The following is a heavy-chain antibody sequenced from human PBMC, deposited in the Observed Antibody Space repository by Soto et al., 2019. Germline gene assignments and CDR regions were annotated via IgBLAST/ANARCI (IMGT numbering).Heavy chain of an antibody. CDR1: GGTFSSYA. CDR3: AINNYDILTGYCRIWFDP. J-gene: IGHJ5*02. V-gene: IGHV1-69*13. D-gene: IGHD3-9*01. CDR2: IIPIFGTA. Sequence: ASVKVSCKASGGTFSSYAISWVRQAPGQGLEWMGGIIPIFGTANYAQKFQGRVTITADESTSTAYMELSSLRSEDTAVYYCAINNYDILTGYCRIWFDPWGQGTLVTVSS.